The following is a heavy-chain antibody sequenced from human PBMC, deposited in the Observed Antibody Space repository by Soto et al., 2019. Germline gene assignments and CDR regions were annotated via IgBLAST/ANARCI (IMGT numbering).Heavy chain of an antibody. CDR2: IYYSGST. CDR1: GGSISSYY. CDR3: ARGYDILTGYYGPDYYGMDV. D-gene: IGHD3-9*01. V-gene: IGHV4-59*01. Sequence: PSETLSLTCTVSGGSISSYYWSWIRQPPGKGLEWIGYIYYSGSTNYNPSLKSRVTISVDTSKNQFSLKLSSVTAADTAVYYCARGYDILTGYYGPDYYGMDVWGQGTTVTV. J-gene: IGHJ6*02.